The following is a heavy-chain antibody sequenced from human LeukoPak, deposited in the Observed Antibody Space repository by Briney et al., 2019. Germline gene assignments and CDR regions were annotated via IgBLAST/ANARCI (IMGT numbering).Heavy chain of an antibody. Sequence: GESLKISCKGSGYSFTSYWISWVRQMPGKGLEWMGRIDPSDAYTNYSPSFQGPVTISSDKSIKTAYLQWSSLKASDTAMYYCARHEGYSSSAEVYWGQGTLVTVSS. CDR1: GYSFTSYW. CDR3: ARHEGYSSSAEVY. J-gene: IGHJ4*02. V-gene: IGHV5-10-1*01. CDR2: IDPSDAYT. D-gene: IGHD6-13*01.